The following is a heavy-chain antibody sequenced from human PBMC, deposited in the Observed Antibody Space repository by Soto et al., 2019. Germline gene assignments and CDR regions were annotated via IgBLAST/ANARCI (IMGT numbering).Heavy chain of an antibody. J-gene: IGHJ4*02. CDR3: AALPRY. CDR2: FYYSGTT. CDR1: GGSISSYY. V-gene: IGHV4-59*01. Sequence: QVQLQESGPGLVKPSETLSLTCNVSGGSISSYYWSWVRQSPGKGLEWIGYFYYSGTTNYNPSLKSRVTISIDMSKKQISLKLTSVTAADTAVYYCAALPRYWGQGTLVTVSS. D-gene: IGHD6-6*01.